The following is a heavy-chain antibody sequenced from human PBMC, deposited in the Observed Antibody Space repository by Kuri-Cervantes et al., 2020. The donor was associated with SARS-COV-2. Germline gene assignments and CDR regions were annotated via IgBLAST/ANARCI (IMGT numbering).Heavy chain of an antibody. Sequence: SQTLSLTCAVYGGSFSGYYWSWIRQPPGKGLEWIGSIYYSGSTYYNPSLKSRVTISVDTSKNQFSLKLSSVTAADTAVYYCARHGPVGNNRLRFLEWLLFGFDPWGQGTLVTVSS. CDR2: IYYSGST. D-gene: IGHD3-3*01. J-gene: IGHJ5*02. V-gene: IGHV4-34*01. CDR3: ARHGPVGNNRLRFLEWLLFGFDP. CDR1: GGSFSGYY.